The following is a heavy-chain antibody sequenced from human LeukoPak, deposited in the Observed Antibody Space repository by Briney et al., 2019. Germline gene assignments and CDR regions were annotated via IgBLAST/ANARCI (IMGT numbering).Heavy chain of an antibody. Sequence: SPSETLSLTCTVSGGSISSSSYYWGWIRQPPGKGLEWIGGIYYSGSTNYNPSLKSRVTISVDTSKNQFSLKLSSMTAADTAVYYCARGALLWFGDRMEYYFDYWGQGTLLTVSS. J-gene: IGHJ4*02. D-gene: IGHD3-10*01. CDR3: ARGALLWFGDRMEYYFDY. CDR1: GGSISSSSYY. CDR2: IYYSGST. V-gene: IGHV4-39*07.